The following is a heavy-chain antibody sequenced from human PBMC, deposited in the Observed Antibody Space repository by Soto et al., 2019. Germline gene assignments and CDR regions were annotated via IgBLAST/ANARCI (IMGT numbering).Heavy chain of an antibody. Sequence: QVQLQESGPGLVKPSETLSLTCTVSGGSISSYYWSWIRQPPGKGLEWIGYIYYSGSTTYNPSLKSRVTISVDTSKNQFSLKLSSVTAADTAVYYCARLLGSMDVWGQGTTVTVSS. CDR1: GGSISSYY. D-gene: IGHD7-27*01. V-gene: IGHV4-59*08. CDR3: ARLLGSMDV. CDR2: IYYSGST. J-gene: IGHJ6*02.